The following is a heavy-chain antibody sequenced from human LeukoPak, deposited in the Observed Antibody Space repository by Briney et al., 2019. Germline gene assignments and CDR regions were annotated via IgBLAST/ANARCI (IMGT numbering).Heavy chain of an antibody. V-gene: IGHV3-53*05. D-gene: IGHD6-13*01. CDR3: ASPSPGGGAAGLFDY. J-gene: IGHJ4*02. CDR1: EFIFSSYA. CDR2: LYSGGTT. Sequence: PGGSLRLSCAASEFIFSSYAMNWVRQAPGKGLEWVSVLYSGGTTFYADSVRGRFTISRDNSKNTLYLQMNSLRADDTAVYYCASPSPGGGAAGLFDYWGQGTLDTVSS.